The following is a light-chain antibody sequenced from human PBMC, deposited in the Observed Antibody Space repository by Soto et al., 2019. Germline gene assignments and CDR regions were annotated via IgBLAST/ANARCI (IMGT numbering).Light chain of an antibody. CDR1: SSDVGDYDY. CDR2: EVS. Sequence: QSALTQPASVSGSPGQSITISCTGTSSDVGDYDYVSWCQQHPGKAPKLMISEVSNRPSGISNRFSGSKSGNTASLTISGLQAEDEADYYCSSYTSSSTVVFGGGTKLTVL. V-gene: IGLV2-14*01. J-gene: IGLJ2*01. CDR3: SSYTSSSTVV.